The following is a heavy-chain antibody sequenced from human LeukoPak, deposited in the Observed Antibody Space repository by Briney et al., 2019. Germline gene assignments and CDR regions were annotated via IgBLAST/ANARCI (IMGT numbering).Heavy chain of an antibody. CDR1: GYSISSGYY. V-gene: IGHV4-38-2*01. J-gene: IGHJ4*02. Sequence: PSETLSLTCAVSGYSISSGYYWGWIRQPPGKGLEWIGRIYHSGSTYYNPSLKSRVTISVDTSKNQFSLKLSSVTAADTAVYYCARLTYYDFWSGYPYFDYWGQGTLVTVSS. CDR3: ARLTYYDFWSGYPYFDY. CDR2: IYHSGST. D-gene: IGHD3-3*01.